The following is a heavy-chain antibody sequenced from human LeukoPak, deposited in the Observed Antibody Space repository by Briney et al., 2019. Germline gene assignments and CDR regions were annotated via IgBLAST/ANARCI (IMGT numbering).Heavy chain of an antibody. CDR2: INPGGGDT. CDR1: GFTFRTCW. CDR3: ARLLGDRTIYDY. D-gene: IGHD2-21*01. J-gene: IGHJ4*02. V-gene: IGHV3-7*01. Sequence: AGGSLRLSCAASGFTFRTCWMSWVRQAPGKGLEWVASINPGGGDTYYVASVKGRFTISRDNAMNSFFLQMNNLRVEDTAVYYCARLLGDRTIYDYWGQGTLVTVSS.